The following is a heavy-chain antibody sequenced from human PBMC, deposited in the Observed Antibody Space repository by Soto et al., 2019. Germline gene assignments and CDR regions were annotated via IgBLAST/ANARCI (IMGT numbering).Heavy chain of an antibody. CDR3: ARDRGTEAKLDAFDI. Sequence: ASVKVSCKASGYTFTSYYMHWVRQAPGQGLEWMGIINPSGGSTSYAQKFQGRVTMTRDTSTSTVYMELSSLRSEDTAVYYCARDRGTEAKLDAFDIWGKGKMVTVSS. V-gene: IGHV1-46*01. D-gene: IGHD1-1*01. J-gene: IGHJ3*02. CDR1: GYTFTSYY. CDR2: INPSGGST.